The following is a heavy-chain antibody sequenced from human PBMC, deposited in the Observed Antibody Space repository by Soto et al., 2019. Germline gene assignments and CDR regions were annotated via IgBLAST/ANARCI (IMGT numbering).Heavy chain of an antibody. D-gene: IGHD3-22*01. CDR2: ISTSSTAT. CDR3: ARESLQFYDSDGLHAR. J-gene: IGHJ4*02. Sequence: EGSLGLSCAASGFTFSHYGRHWVRTARGKGLEWISYISTSSTATYYADSVKGRFTVSRDNGNKLLFLQMNSLTDEDTAVYYCARESLQFYDSDGLHARWGQGTLVTFSS. V-gene: IGHV3-48*02. CDR1: GFTFSHYG.